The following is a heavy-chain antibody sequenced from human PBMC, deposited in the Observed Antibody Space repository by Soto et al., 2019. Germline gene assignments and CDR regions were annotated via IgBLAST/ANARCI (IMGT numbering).Heavy chain of an antibody. J-gene: IGHJ4*02. CDR2: IIPIFGTA. D-gene: IGHD1-1*01. Sequence: GASVKVSCKASGGTFSSYAISWVRQAPGQGLEWMGGIIPIFGTANYAQKFQGRVTITADESKSTLYLQMSSLRTEDTAVYYCVRDRRSTGREFDCWGQGTLVTVSS. CDR1: GGTFSSYA. V-gene: IGHV1-69*13. CDR3: VRDRRSTGREFDC.